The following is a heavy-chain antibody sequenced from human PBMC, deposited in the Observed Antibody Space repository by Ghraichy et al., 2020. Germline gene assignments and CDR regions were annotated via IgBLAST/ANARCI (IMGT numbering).Heavy chain of an antibody. J-gene: IGHJ4*02. CDR2: INPYGTIT. Sequence: GGSPRLSCATSGFILSSDWMHWVRQVPGKGLVWVSHINPYGTITNYVDSVKGRFTISRDIAKNTLYLQMNSLTVDDTALYYCTKGGSTALGDWGQGTLVTVSS. D-gene: IGHD3-16*01. V-gene: IGHV3-74*01. CDR3: TKGGSTALGD. CDR1: GFILSSDW.